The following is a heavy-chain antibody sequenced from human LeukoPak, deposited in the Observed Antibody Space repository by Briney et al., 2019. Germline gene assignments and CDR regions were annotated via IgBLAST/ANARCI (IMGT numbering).Heavy chain of an antibody. J-gene: IGHJ3*02. CDR1: GGSFSGYY. Sequence: SETLSLTCAVYGGSFSGYYWSWIRQPPGKGLEWIGEINHSGSTNYNPSLKSRVTISVDTSKNQFSLKLSSVTAADTAVYYCARRDRKGGMITFGGVIVIGDAFDIWGQGTMVTVSS. CDR2: INHSGST. CDR3: ARRDRKGGMITFGGVIVIGDAFDI. D-gene: IGHD3-16*02. V-gene: IGHV4-34*01.